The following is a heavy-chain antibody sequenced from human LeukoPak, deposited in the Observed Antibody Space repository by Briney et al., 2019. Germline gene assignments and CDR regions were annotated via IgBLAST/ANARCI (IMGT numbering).Heavy chain of an antibody. V-gene: IGHV4-30-2*01. CDR1: GGSISSGGYS. D-gene: IGHD3-10*01. J-gene: IGHJ3*02. Sequence: SETLSLTCAVSGGSISSGGYSWSWIRQPPGKGLEWIGYIYHSGSTYYNPSLKSRVTISVDRSKNQFSLKLSSVTAADTAVYYCARVSTLLSDAFDIWGQGTMVTVSS. CDR2: IYHSGST. CDR3: ARVSTLLSDAFDI.